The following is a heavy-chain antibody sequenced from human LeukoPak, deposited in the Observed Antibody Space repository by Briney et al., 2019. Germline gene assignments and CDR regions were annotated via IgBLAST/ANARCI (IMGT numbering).Heavy chain of an antibody. Sequence: GGSLRLSCAASGFTFSSYTMNWVRQAPGKGLEWVSSISSSSRYIYYADSVKGRFTISRDNAKNSLYLQMNSLRADDTAVYYCARDAIAAVGTKRNWFGPWGQGTLVTVSS. CDR3: ARDAIAAVGTKRNWFGP. CDR1: GFTFSSYT. D-gene: IGHD6-13*01. V-gene: IGHV3-21*01. CDR2: ISSSSRYI. J-gene: IGHJ5*02.